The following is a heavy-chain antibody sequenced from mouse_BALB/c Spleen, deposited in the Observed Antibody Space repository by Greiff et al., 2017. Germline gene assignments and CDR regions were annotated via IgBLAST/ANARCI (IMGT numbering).Heavy chain of an antibody. J-gene: IGHJ1*01. CDR1: GFTFSDYG. Sequence: EVQLVESGGGLVQPGGSRKLSCAASGFTFSDYGMAWVRQAPGKGPEWVAFISNLAYSIYYADTVTGRFTISRENAKNTLYLEMSSLRSEDTAMYYCARGDGYHCYFDVWGAGTTVTVSS. D-gene: IGHD2-3*01. CDR3: ARGDGYHCYFDV. CDR2: ISNLAYSI. V-gene: IGHV5-15*02.